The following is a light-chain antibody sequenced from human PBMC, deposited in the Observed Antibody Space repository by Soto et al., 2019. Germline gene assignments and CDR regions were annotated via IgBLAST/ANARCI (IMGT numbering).Light chain of an antibody. V-gene: IGKV1-27*01. Sequence: DIQMTQSPSSLSASVGDRVTITCRASQDISNYLAWFQQKPGKVPKLLIYAASTLQSGVPSRFSGSGSGTDFTLTISSLQPEDVATYYCQKYNSAPPGYTFGQETKLEIK. J-gene: IGKJ2*01. CDR3: QKYNSAPPGYT. CDR1: QDISNY. CDR2: AAS.